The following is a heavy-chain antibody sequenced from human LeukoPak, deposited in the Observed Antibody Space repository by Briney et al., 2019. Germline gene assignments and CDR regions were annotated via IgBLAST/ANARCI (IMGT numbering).Heavy chain of an antibody. D-gene: IGHD2-8*02. Sequence: GGSLRLSCATSGFTFSHYGMHWVRQPPGRGLDWVAHIRYDESDKYYADSVKGRFTISRDISKNTVYLQMNSLSVEDTAVYYCAKDFYWAFDYWGQGTLVTASS. CDR3: AKDFYWAFDY. J-gene: IGHJ4*02. CDR2: IRYDESDK. CDR1: GFTFSHYG. V-gene: IGHV3-30*02.